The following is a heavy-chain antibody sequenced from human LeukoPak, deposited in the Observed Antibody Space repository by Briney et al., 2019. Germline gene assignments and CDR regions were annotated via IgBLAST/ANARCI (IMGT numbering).Heavy chain of an antibody. V-gene: IGHV3-23*01. Sequence: GGSLRLSCAASGFSFSDYAMSWVRQAPGKGREWVSAISGSGGDTYFADSVKGRFTISRDNSKRTVFLQMDSLRAEDTAVYYCAKDPHFYYYYYMDAWGNGTTVTVSS. CDR3: AKDPHFYYYYYMDA. CDR2: ISGSGGDT. J-gene: IGHJ6*03. CDR1: GFSFSDYA.